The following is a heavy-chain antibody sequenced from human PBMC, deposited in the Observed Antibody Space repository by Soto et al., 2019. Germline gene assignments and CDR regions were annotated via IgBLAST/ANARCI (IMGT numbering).Heavy chain of an antibody. CDR3: ARRRQDWTSRICLAHYYYTLDV. V-gene: IGHV5-51*01. J-gene: IGHJ6*02. CDR1: GYSFTNYW. D-gene: IGHD2-2*01. Sequence: GESLKIACKATGYSFTNYWIGWVRQMPGKVLEWMGTIYPVDSDTRYGPAFEGQVTNSADKSITTADLQWSSRKASDTAVYFCARRRQDWTSRICLAHYYYTLDVWGQGTTVTVSS. CDR2: IYPVDSDT.